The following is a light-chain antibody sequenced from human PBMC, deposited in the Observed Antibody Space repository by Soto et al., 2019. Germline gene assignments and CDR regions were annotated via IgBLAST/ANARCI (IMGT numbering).Light chain of an antibody. V-gene: IGLV1-44*01. J-gene: IGLJ1*01. CDR2: SDG. CDR3: AAWDVSLNGYV. Sequence: QSLLTQPPSASGTPGQRVTISCSGSSSNVGSYFVNWYLHIPGAAPKLLIYSDGRRPSGVPDRFSGSKSGPSASLAISGLQSEDEADYYCAAWDVSLNGYVFGTGTKATVL. CDR1: SSNVGSYF.